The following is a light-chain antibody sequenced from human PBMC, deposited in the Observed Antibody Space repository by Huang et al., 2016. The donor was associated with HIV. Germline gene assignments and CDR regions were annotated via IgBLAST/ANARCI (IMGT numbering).Light chain of an antibody. CDR2: DAS. CDR1: QTVSNY. CDR3: QQRYNWPT. Sequence: EIVLTQSPATRSLSAGESATLSCRASQTVSNYLAWYQHKPGQAPRLLIYDASNRASGIPVRFSGRGSGTDFTLTIDGLESEDVAVYYCQQRYNWPTFGGGTKVEIK. V-gene: IGKV3-11*01. J-gene: IGKJ4*01.